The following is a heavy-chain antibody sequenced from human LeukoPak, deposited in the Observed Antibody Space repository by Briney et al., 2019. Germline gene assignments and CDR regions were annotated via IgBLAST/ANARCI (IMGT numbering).Heavy chain of an antibody. CDR3: ASRAAARYHFDY. CDR2: INPSGGST. D-gene: IGHD6-6*01. Sequence: ASVKVSCKASGYTFTSYYMHWVRQAPGRGLEWMGIINPSGGSTSYAQKFQGRVTMTRDTSTSTVYMELSSLRSEDTAVYYCASRAAARYHFDYWGQGTLVTVSS. J-gene: IGHJ4*02. CDR1: GYTFTSYY. V-gene: IGHV1-46*01.